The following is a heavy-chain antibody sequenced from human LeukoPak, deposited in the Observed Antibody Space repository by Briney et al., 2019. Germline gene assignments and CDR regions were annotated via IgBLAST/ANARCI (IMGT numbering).Heavy chain of an antibody. CDR3: ARRRTSDFWSGFQYYYYYGMDV. CDR2: ISGSGDYT. V-gene: IGHV3-23*01. CDR1: GFTFSTYA. D-gene: IGHD3-3*01. J-gene: IGHJ6*02. Sequence: GGSLRLSCAASGFTFSTYAMSWVRQAPGKGLKWVSVISGSGDYTYYADSVKGRFTISRDNSKNTLYLQMNSLRAEDTAVYYCARRRTSDFWSGFQYYYYYGMDVWGQGTTVIVSS.